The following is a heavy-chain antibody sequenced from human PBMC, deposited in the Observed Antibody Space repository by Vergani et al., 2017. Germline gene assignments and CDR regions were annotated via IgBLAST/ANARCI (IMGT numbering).Heavy chain of an antibody. CDR1: GFDFNSWS. Sequence: EVQLVESGGRLVEPGGSLRLSCVTSGFDFNSWSMNWVRQAPGKGLEWVGGIRSKAYGQATIYAASVKGRFTISRDDSKSIAYLQMNNLQTEDTAMYYCVRDQVTMLRGSDALDIWGQGTMVTVSS. CDR3: VRDQVTMLRGSDALDI. CDR2: IRSKAYGQAT. J-gene: IGHJ3*02. V-gene: IGHV3-49*04. D-gene: IGHD3-10*01.